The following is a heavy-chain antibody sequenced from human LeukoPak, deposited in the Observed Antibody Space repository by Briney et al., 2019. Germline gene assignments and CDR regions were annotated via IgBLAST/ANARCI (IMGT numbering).Heavy chain of an antibody. CDR3: ARVNYYDSSGYHTDDYFDY. CDR2: IYYSGST. J-gene: IGHJ4*02. V-gene: IGHV4-59*01. CDR1: GGSIGSYY. D-gene: IGHD3-22*01. Sequence: SETLSLTCTVSGGSIGSYYWSWIRQPPGKGLEWIGYIYYSGSTNYNPSLKSRVTISVDTSKNQFSLKLSSVTAADTAVYYCARVNYYDSSGYHTDDYFDYWGQGTLVTVSS.